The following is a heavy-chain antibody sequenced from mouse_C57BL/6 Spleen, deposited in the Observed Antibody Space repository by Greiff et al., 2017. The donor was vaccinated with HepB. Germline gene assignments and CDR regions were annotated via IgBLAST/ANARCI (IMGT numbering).Heavy chain of an antibody. CDR2: IYPGSGST. D-gene: IGHD4-1*01. CDR3: ARGELTADRSYYFDY. Sequence: QVQLQQPGAELVKPGASVKMSCKASGYTFTSYWITWVKQRPGQGLEWIGDIYPGSGSTNYNEKFKSKATLTVDTSSSTAYMQLSSLTSEDSAVYYCARGELTADRSYYFDYWGQGTTLTVSS. J-gene: IGHJ2*01. V-gene: IGHV1-55*01. CDR1: GYTFTSYW.